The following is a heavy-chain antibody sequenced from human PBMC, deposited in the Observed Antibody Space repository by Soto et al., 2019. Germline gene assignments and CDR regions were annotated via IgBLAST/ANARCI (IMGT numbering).Heavy chain of an antibody. CDR3: ARGSIQKRAYCSGGSCYSGNHNWFDP. J-gene: IGHJ5*02. V-gene: IGHV4-30-4*01. Sequence: QVQLQESGPGLVKPSQTLSLTCTVSGGSISSGDYYWSWIRQPPGKGLEWIGYIYYSGSTYYNPSLQSRVTISVDTSENQFSMKLSSVTAADTAVYYCARGSIQKRAYCSGGSCYSGNHNWFDPWGQGTLVTVSS. CDR2: IYYSGST. CDR1: GGSISSGDYY. D-gene: IGHD2-15*01.